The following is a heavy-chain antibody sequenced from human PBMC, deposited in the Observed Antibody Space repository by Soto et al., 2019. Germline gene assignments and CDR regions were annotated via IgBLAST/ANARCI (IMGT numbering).Heavy chain of an antibody. V-gene: IGHV3-13*01. J-gene: IGHJ4*02. CDR2: IADTGHT. CDR1: GFTFSSYD. D-gene: IGHD3-16*01. Sequence: GGSLRLSCAASGFTFSSYDFHWVRQATGRGLEWVSAIADTGHTYYAGSVKGRFTVSRENAKNSLYLQMNSLRAGDTAVYFCTRGADGFDYLGPGTLVTVSS. CDR3: TRGADGFDY.